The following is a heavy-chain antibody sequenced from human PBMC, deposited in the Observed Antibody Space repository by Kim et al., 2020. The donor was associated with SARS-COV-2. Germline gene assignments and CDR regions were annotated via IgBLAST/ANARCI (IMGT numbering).Heavy chain of an antibody. CDR2: ISYDGSNK. V-gene: IGHV3-30*03. CDR1: GFTFSSYG. CDR3: TRVPGTTLAFWDAFDI. J-gene: IGHJ3*02. Sequence: GGSLRLSCAASGFTFSSYGMHWVRQAPGKGLEWVAVISYDGSNKYYADSVKGRFTISRDNSKNTLYLQMNSLRAEDTAVYYCTRVPGTTLAFWDAFDIWG. D-gene: IGHD1-1*01.